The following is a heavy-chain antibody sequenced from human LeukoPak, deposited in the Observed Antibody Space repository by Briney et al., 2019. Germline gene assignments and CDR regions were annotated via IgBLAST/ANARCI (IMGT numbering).Heavy chain of an antibody. CDR3: ARDLPLDC. CDR2: IKEDGSEK. V-gene: IGHV3-7*05. CDR1: GFTFSRYW. Sequence: GGSLRLSCAASGFTFSRYWMSWVRQAPGKGLEWVANIKEDGSEKYYVDSVKGRFTISRHNSKNTLYLQMNSLRLEDTAVYYCARDLPLDCWGRGTLVTVSS. J-gene: IGHJ4*02.